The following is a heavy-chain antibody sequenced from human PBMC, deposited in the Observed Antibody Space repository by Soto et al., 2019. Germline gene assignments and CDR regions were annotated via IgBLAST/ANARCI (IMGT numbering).Heavy chain of an antibody. V-gene: IGHV4-59*01. CDR3: ARVAVFYSGLVSYFIRWSHP. D-gene: IGHD3-10*01. Sequence: SETLSLTCTVSGGSISSYYWSWIRQPPGKGLEWIGYIYYSGSTNYNPSLKSRVTISVDTSKNQFSLKLSSVTAADTAVYYCARVAVFYSGLVSYFIRWSHPCDQAPLITVSS. CDR1: GGSISSYY. CDR2: IYYSGST. J-gene: IGHJ5*02.